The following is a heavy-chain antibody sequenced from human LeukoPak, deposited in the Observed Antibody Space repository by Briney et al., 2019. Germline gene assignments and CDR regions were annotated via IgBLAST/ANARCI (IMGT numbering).Heavy chain of an antibody. D-gene: IGHD2-15*01. CDR3: AKVGWRGINHYYYYGMDV. J-gene: IGHJ6*04. CDR1: GFTFSSYG. Sequence: GRSLRLSCAASGFTFSSYGMHWVRQAPGKGLEWVAVISYDGSNKYYADSVKGRFTISRDNSKNTLYLQMNSLRAEDTAVYYCAKVGWRGINHYYYYGMDVWGKGTTVTVSS. CDR2: ISYDGSNK. V-gene: IGHV3-30*18.